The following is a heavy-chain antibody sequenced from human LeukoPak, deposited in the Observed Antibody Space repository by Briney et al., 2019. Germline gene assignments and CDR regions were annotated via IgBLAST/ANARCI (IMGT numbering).Heavy chain of an antibody. CDR1: GFTFSSYG. J-gene: IGHJ5*02. CDR3: ARVGLYDSSGHGVS. D-gene: IGHD3-22*01. Sequence: GGSLRLSCAASGFTFSSYGMHWVRQAPGKGLEWVAVISYDASNKYYADSVKGRFTISRDNAKNSLYLQMNSLRAEDTAVYYCARVGLYDSSGHGVSWGQGTLVTVSS. V-gene: IGHV3-30*03. CDR2: ISYDASNK.